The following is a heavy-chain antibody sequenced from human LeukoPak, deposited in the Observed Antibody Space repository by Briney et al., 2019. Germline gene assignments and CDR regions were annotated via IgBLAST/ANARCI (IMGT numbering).Heavy chain of an antibody. CDR3: AKDGRGRMVRGVIPKD. CDR2: ISYDGSNK. J-gene: IGHJ4*02. Sequence: GGSLRLSCAASGFTFGSYGTHWVRQAPGKGLEWVAVISYDGSNKYYADSVKGRFTISRDNSKNTLYLQMNSLRAEDTAVYYCAKDGRGRMVRGVIPKDWGQGTLVTVSS. V-gene: IGHV3-30*18. D-gene: IGHD3-10*01. CDR1: GFTFGSYG.